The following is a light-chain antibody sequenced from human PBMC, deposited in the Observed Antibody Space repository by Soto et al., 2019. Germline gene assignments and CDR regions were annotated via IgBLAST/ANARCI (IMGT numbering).Light chain of an antibody. CDR3: MQSTQLPPT. Sequence: EIVMTHSPASLPVSPCERVTLSFRASQSVRNYLAWYQQKTGQAPRLLIYDTFNRATGIPARFSGSGSGTDFTPEISRVETDDVGIYYCMQSTQLPPTFGQGTRLEIK. CDR2: DTF. J-gene: IGKJ5*01. V-gene: IGKV3-11*01. CDR1: QSVRNY.